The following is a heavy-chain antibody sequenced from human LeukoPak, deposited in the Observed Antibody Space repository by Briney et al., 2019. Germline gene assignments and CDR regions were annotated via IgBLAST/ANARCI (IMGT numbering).Heavy chain of an antibody. Sequence: GGSLRLSCEASGFTFRSYSMSWVRQAPGKGLEWVSAISGGGSAFYADSVKGRFTISRDTSKNTLYLQMNSLSAEDTAVYYCAKSGPYCSSTTCNYFDYWGQGTLVTVSS. V-gene: IGHV3-23*01. CDR3: AKSGPYCSSTTCNYFDY. CDR1: GFTFRSYS. J-gene: IGHJ4*02. D-gene: IGHD2-2*01. CDR2: ISGGGSA.